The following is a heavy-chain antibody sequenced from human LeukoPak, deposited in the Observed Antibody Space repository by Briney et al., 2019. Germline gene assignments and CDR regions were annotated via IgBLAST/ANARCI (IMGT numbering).Heavy chain of an antibody. CDR3: ARQRDYVWGSYRYRGENAFDI. D-gene: IGHD3-16*02. J-gene: IGHJ3*02. CDR2: IYPGDSDT. Sequence: GKSLKISCKASGYSFTSYWIGWVRQMPGKGLEGMGIIYPGDSDTRYRPSFQGQVTISADKSISTAYRKCSNLMASDTAMYYCARQRDYVWGSYRYRGENAFDIWGQGTMVTVSS. V-gene: IGHV5-51*01. CDR1: GYSFTSYW.